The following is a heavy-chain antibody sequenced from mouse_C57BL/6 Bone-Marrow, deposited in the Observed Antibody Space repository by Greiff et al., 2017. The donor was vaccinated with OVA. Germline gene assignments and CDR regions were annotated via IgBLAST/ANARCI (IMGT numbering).Heavy chain of an antibody. D-gene: IGHD1-1*01. CDR1: GYTFTSYW. Sequence: QVQLQQPGAELVKPGASVKVSCKASGYTFTSYWMHWVKQRPGQGLEWIGRIHPSDSDTNYNQKFKGKATLTVDKSSSTAYMQLSSLTSEDSAVYYCAIVGRFTTVVADYYAMDYWGQGTSVTVSS. CDR3: AIVGRFTTVVADYYAMDY. CDR2: IHPSDSDT. J-gene: IGHJ4*01. V-gene: IGHV1-74*01.